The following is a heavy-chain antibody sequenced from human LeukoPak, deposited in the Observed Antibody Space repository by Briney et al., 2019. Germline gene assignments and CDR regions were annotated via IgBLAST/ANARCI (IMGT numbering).Heavy chain of an antibody. CDR1: TFALRNYW. J-gene: IGHJ6*03. D-gene: IGHD3-9*01. CDR3: ARDWSIPSLTGYYIDV. V-gene: IGHV3-74*03. Sequence: PGGSLRLSCTGSTFALRNYWIHWVRQVPGKGLEWISRITSEGISSPYADSVKGRFTISRDNAKKTVYLQMGSLRAEDTAVYYCARDWSIPSLTGYYIDVWGNGTTVTVSS. CDR2: ITSEGISS.